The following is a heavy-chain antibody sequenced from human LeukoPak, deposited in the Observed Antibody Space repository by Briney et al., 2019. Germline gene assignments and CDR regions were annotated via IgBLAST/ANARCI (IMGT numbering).Heavy chain of an antibody. Sequence: GGSLRLSRAASGFTFSSYSISWVRQAPGKGLEWVSYISSSSSTIYYADSVKGRFTISRDNAKNSLYLQMNSLRAEDTAVYYCARDSTTPIAAAGTEDYWGQGTLVTVSS. CDR3: ARDSTTPIAAAGTEDY. CDR2: ISSSSSTI. CDR1: GFTFSSYS. J-gene: IGHJ4*02. V-gene: IGHV3-48*04. D-gene: IGHD6-13*01.